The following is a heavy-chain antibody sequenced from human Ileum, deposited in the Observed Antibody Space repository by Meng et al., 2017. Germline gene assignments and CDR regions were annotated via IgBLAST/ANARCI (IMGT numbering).Heavy chain of an antibody. CDR2: INAGIGDT. J-gene: IGHJ4*02. Sequence: VQLVQSGAEVKKPGAAVKGSCKASGYTFINNALHWMRQAPGQSLEWVGWINAGIGDTKYSQNLQGRVTITRDTSASTTYMELRSLKSEDTATYYCARDRGATYSFDYWGQGTLVTVSS. CDR1: GYTFINNA. CDR3: ARDRGATYSFDY. D-gene: IGHD1-26*01. V-gene: IGHV1-3*01.